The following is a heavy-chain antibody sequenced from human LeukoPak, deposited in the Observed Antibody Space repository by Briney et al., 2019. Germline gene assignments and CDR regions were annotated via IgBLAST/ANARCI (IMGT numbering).Heavy chain of an antibody. V-gene: IGHV3-20*01. CDR2: INWNGGST. CDR1: GFTFDDYG. J-gene: IGHJ6*03. Sequence: GGSLRLSCAASGFTFDDYGMSWVRQAPGKGLEWVSGINWNGGSTGYADSVKGRFTISRDNAKNSLYLQMNSLRAEDTALYHCATVPAYYYYYYMDVWGKGTTVTVSS. D-gene: IGHD2-2*01. CDR3: ATVPAYYYYYYMDV.